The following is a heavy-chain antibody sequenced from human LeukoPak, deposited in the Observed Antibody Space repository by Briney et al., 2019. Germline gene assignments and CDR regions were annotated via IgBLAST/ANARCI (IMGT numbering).Heavy chain of an antibody. CDR3: ASGDYEGIAVY. CDR2: IYSGGST. D-gene: IGHD6-19*01. J-gene: IGHJ4*02. CDR1: GFTVSSSY. Sequence: RGSLRLSCAASGFTVSSSYMSWVRQAPGKGLEWVSVIYSGGSTYYADSVKGRFTISRDNSKNTLYLQMNSLRAEDTAVYYCASGDYEGIAVYWGQGTLVTVSS. V-gene: IGHV3-66*02.